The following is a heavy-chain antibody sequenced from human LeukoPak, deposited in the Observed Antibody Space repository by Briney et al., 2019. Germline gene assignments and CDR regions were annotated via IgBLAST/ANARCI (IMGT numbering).Heavy chain of an antibody. CDR3: AKGGTRGRLTFGGFIVAVAY. V-gene: IGHV3-53*01. CDR1: GFTVINNY. D-gene: IGHD3-16*02. J-gene: IGHJ4*02. CDR2: IYSGGTT. Sequence: PGGSLRLSCPASGFTVINNYMTWVRQAPGKGLEWVSVIYSGGTTHYADSVKGRFTISRDNSKNTLYLQMNSLRAEDTAVYYCAKGGTRGRLTFGGFIVAVAYWGQGTLVTVSS.